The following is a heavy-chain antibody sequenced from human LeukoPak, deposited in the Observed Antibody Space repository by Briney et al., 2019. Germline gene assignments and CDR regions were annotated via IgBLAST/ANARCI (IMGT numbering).Heavy chain of an antibody. J-gene: IGHJ2*01. D-gene: IGHD1-14*01. CDR1: AGSISSSSYY. CDR2: FYYSGST. CDR3: ARNHQAHGGSYWYFDL. V-gene: IGHV4-39*01. Sequence: SETLSLTCTVSAGSISSSSYYWGWIRQPPGKGLAWIGTFYYSGSTYYTPSLKSRVTISVDTSKNQFSLKLSSVTAADTAVYYCARNHQAHGGSYWYFDLWGRGTLVSVSS.